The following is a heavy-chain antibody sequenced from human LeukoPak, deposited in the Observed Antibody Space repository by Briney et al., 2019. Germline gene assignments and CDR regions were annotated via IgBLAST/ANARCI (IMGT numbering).Heavy chain of an antibody. CDR3: TTAIRGYSSSSEDY. V-gene: IGHV3-15*01. D-gene: IGHD6-6*01. Sequence: SGGSLRLSCAASGFTFSNAWMSWVRQAPGKGLEWVGRIKSKTDGGTTDYAAPVKGRFTISRDDSKNTLYLQMNSLKTEDTAVYYCTTAIRGYSSSSEDYWGQGTLVTVSS. J-gene: IGHJ4*02. CDR1: GFTFSNAW. CDR2: IKSKTDGGTT.